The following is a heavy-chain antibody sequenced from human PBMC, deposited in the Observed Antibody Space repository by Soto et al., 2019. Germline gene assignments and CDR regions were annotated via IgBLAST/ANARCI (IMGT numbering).Heavy chain of an antibody. CDR3: ARDGTKTLRDWFDP. D-gene: IGHD1-1*01. V-gene: IGHV4-4*07. CDR1: GASIIGFY. J-gene: IGHJ5*02. Sequence: AESLSLTCTLSGASIIGFYWSWIRKSSGEGLEWIGRIYATGTTDYNPSLKSRVMMSVVTSKKQFSLKLRSVTAADTAVYYCARDGTKTLRDWFDPWGQGISVTVSS. CDR2: IYATGTT.